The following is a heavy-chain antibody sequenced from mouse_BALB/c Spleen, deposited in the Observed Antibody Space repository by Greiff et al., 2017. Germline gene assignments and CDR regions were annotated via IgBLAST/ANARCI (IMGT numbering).Heavy chain of an antibody. CDR2: ISSGSSTI. V-gene: IGHV5-17*02. J-gene: IGHJ4*01. Sequence: EVQVVESGGGLVQPGGSRKLSCAASGFTFSSFGMHWVRQAPEKGLEWVAYISSGSSTIYYADTVKGRFTISRDNPKNTLFLQMTSLRSEDTAMYYCARSSGNYDAMDYWGQGTSVTVSS. CDR1: GFTFSSFG. D-gene: IGHD2-1*01. CDR3: ARSSGNYDAMDY.